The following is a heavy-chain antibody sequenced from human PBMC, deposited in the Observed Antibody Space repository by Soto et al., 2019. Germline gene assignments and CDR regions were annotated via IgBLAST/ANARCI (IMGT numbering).Heavy chain of an antibody. CDR2: ISWNSGNI. V-gene: IGHV3-9*01. CDR1: GFTFDDYA. CDR3: TKDLIAVTGTDLMDV. D-gene: IGHD6-19*01. J-gene: IGHJ6*02. Sequence: PGGSLRLSCAASGFTFDDYAMHWVRQAPGKGLEWVSGISWNSGNIGYADSVKGRFTISRDNAKNSLYLQMNSLRAEDTALYHCTKDLIAVTGTDLMDVWGQGTTVTVSS.